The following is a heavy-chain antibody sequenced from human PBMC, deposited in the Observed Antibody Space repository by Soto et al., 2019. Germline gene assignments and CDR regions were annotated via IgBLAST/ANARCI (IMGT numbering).Heavy chain of an antibody. Sequence: QVQLVESGGGVVQPGRSLRLSCAASGFTFSSYAMHWVRQAPGKGLEGVAVISYDGSNKYYADSVKGRFTISRDNSKNTLYLQMNSLRAEDKAVYYCARWALVRGFVYYGMDVWGQGTTVTVSS. V-gene: IGHV3-30-3*01. CDR3: ARWALVRGFVYYGMDV. J-gene: IGHJ6*02. D-gene: IGHD3-10*01. CDR1: GFTFSSYA. CDR2: ISYDGSNK.